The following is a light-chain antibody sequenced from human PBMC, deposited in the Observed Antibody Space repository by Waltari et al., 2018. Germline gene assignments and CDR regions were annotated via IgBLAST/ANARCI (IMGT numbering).Light chain of an antibody. V-gene: IGKV1-39*01. CDR2: AAS. CDR3: QQTFSTPPQMYT. CDR1: HNICNY. J-gene: IGKJ2*01. Sequence: DIQLTQSPSSLSASVGDRVTIICRSSHNICNYLNWYQQKAGKAPKLLIYAASNLQGGVSSRFSGSGSGTEFTLSISHLQPEDFATYYCQQTFSTPPQMYTFGQGTKLDIK.